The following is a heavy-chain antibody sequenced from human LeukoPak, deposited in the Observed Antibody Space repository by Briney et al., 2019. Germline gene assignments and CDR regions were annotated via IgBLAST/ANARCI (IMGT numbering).Heavy chain of an antibody. V-gene: IGHV4-30-4*01. Sequence: SQTLSLTCTVSGGSISSGDYYWSWLRQPPGRGLEWIGYIYYSGSTYYNPSLKSRVTISVDTSKNQFSLKLSSVTAADTAVYYCATSLSSHHPPNWYFDLWGRGTLVTVSS. D-gene: IGHD2-15*01. CDR1: GGSISSGDYY. CDR3: ATSLSSHHPPNWYFDL. CDR2: IYYSGST. J-gene: IGHJ2*01.